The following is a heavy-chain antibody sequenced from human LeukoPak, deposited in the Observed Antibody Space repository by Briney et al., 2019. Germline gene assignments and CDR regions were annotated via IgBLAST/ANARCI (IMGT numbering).Heavy chain of an antibody. CDR1: GFTFSDYA. J-gene: IGHJ4*02. CDR2: INPDGGS. CDR3: ARSGVATCHY. V-gene: IGHV3-23*01. Sequence: GGSLRLSCQASGFTFSDYAMSWVRQAPGRGLEWVSSINPDGGSFFADSVKGRFTISRDDSRSVVYLQMNTLSAEDTAVYYCARSGVATCHYWGQGILVAVSS. D-gene: IGHD3-10*01.